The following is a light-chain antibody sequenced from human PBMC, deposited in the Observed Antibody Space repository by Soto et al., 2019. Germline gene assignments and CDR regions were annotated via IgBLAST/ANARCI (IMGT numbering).Light chain of an antibody. V-gene: IGLV2-14*01. Sequence: QSVLTQPASVSGSPGQSITISCTGTSSDVGGYNYVSWYQQHPGKAPKLMIYDVSNRPSGVSNRFSGSKSGNTASLTISGLQAEDEADYYCSSYTSSSTLVFGRVTKLTVL. CDR3: SSYTSSSTLV. CDR1: SSDVGGYNY. J-gene: IGLJ3*02. CDR2: DVS.